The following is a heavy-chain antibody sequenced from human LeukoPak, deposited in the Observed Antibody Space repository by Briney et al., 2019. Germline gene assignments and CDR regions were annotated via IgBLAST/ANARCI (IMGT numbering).Heavy chain of an antibody. V-gene: IGHV1-69*04. D-gene: IGHD2-2*01. J-gene: IGHJ5*02. CDR2: IIPILGIA. CDR3: ARDQGCSSTSCYSVWFDP. CDR1: GGTFSSYA. Sequence: SVKVSCKASGGTFSSYAISWVRQAPGQGLEWMGRIIPILGIANHAQKFLGRVTITADKSTSTAYMELSSLRSEDTAVYYCARDQGCSSTSCYSVWFDPWGQGTLVTVSS.